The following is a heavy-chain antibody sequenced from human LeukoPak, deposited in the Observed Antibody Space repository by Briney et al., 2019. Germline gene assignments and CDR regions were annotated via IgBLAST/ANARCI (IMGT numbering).Heavy chain of an antibody. Sequence: PGGSLRLSCVASGFTFSSYWMSWVRQAPGKGLEWVANIKEDGSGKYYVDSVKGRFTISRDNAKNSLYLQMNTLRAEDTAVYYCARDLSYSTSSGGSFDYWGQGTLVTVSS. CDR2: IKEDGSGK. V-gene: IGHV3-7*05. D-gene: IGHD6-6*01. J-gene: IGHJ4*02. CDR3: ARDLSYSTSSGGSFDY. CDR1: GFTFSSYW.